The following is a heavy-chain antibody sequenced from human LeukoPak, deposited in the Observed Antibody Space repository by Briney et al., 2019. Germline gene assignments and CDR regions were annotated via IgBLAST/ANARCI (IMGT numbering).Heavy chain of an antibody. CDR3: ARGYSSSWYYFDY. D-gene: IGHD6-13*01. V-gene: IGHV4-59*08. CDR2: IYYSGST. Sequence: SSETLSLTCTISGGSINSYYWSWIRQPPGKGLEWIGYIYYSGSTNYNPSLESRATISLDTSKSQFSLKLSSVTAADTAIYYCARGYSSSWYYFDYWGQGTLVTVSS. CDR1: GGSINSYY. J-gene: IGHJ4*02.